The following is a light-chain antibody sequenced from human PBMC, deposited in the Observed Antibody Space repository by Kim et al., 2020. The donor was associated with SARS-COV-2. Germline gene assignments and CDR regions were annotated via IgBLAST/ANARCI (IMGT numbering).Light chain of an antibody. V-gene: IGKV3-20*01. CDR1: QSVSSNY. CDR3: QQYDTSPYT. J-gene: IGKJ2*01. CDR2: LAS. Sequence: PGESATLSCRASQSVSSNYLAWYDQRPGQAPRLLIYLASTRATGAPDRFSGSGSGTDFTLTIRRLEPEDSGVFYCQQYDTSPYTFGQGTKLEI.